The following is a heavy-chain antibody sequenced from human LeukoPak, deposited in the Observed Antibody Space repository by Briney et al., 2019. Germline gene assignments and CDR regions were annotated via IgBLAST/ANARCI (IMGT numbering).Heavy chain of an antibody. Sequence: GGSLRLSCAASGFTFSSYGMSRVRQAPGKGLEWVSAISGSGGSTYYADSVKRRFTISRDNSKKTLYLQMNSLRAEDKAVYYCAKYQLGFGEVHFDYWGQGTLVTVSS. J-gene: IGHJ4*02. V-gene: IGHV3-23*01. CDR2: ISGSGGST. D-gene: IGHD3-10*01. CDR1: GFTFSSYG. CDR3: AKYQLGFGEVHFDY.